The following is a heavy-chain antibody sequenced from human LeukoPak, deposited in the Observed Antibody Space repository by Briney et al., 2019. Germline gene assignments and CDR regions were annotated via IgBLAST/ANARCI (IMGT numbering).Heavy chain of an antibody. V-gene: IGHV3-23*01. Sequence: GGSLRLSCAASGFTFSSYAMSWVRQAPGKGLEWVSAISGSGGSTYYADSVKGRFTISRDNSKNTLYLQMNSLRAEDTAVYYCATYCSSTSCTRLNYYYYGMDVWGQGTTVTVSS. J-gene: IGHJ6*02. CDR3: ATYCSSTSCTRLNYYYYGMDV. CDR1: GFTFSSYA. CDR2: ISGSGGST. D-gene: IGHD2-2*01.